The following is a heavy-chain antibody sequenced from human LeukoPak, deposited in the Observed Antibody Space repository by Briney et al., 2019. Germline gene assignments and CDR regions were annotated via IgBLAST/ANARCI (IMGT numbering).Heavy chain of an antibody. Sequence: KPSETLSLTCAVYGGSFSGYYWSWIRQPPGKGLEWIGEINHSGSTNYNPSLESRVTISVDTSKNQFSLKLSSVTAADTAVYYCARGPQRTDFDYWGQGTLVTVSS. V-gene: IGHV4-34*01. CDR1: GGSFSGYY. CDR2: INHSGST. J-gene: IGHJ4*02. CDR3: ARGPQRTDFDY.